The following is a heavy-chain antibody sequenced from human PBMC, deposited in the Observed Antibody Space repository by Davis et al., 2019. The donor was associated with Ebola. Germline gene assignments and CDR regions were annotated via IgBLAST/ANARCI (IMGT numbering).Heavy chain of an antibody. D-gene: IGHD5-12*01. CDR1: GYTFTNYY. CDR3: TTPGGQDSGYDVFDI. J-gene: IGHJ3*02. CDR2: LNPHAGRT. Sequence: ALVKVSCKASGYTFTNYYMHWVRHAPGHGLEWLGMLNPHAGRTIYAQKFQGRVTVTRDTSTTTVYMDLSSLRSEDTALYYCTTPGGQDSGYDVFDIWGQGTMVTVSS. V-gene: IGHV1-46*03.